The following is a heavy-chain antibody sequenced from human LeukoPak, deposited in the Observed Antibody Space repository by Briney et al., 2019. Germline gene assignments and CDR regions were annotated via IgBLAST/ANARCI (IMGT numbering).Heavy chain of an antibody. V-gene: IGHV1-46*01. J-gene: IGHJ4*02. CDR3: ARPYDSSGYPDY. CDR2: INPSGGST. D-gene: IGHD3-22*01. CDR1: GYTFTSYY. Sequence: ASVKVSCKASGYTFTSYYIHWVRQAPGQGLEWMGIINPSGGSTSYAQKFQGRVTMTRDTPTSTVYMELSSLRSEDTAVYCCARPYDSSGYPDYWGQGTLVTVSS.